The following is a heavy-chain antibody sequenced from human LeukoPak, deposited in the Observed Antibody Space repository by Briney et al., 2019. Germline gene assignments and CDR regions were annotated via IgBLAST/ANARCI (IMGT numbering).Heavy chain of an antibody. V-gene: IGHV3-23*01. CDR3: AKDRGSSWYGTSDY. D-gene: IGHD6-13*01. Sequence: GGSLRLSRAASGFIFSGYAMSWVRQTPGKGLEWVSRISESGGSTYYADSVKGRFTISRDNSKNTLYLQMNSLRAEDTAVYYCAKDRGSSWYGTSDYWGQGTIVTASS. CDR1: GFIFSGYA. J-gene: IGHJ4*02. CDR2: ISESGGST.